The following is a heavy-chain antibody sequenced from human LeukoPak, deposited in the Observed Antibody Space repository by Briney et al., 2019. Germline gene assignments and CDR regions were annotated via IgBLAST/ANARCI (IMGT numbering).Heavy chain of an antibody. Sequence: SETLSLTCTVSGGSISSSSYYWGWIRQPPGKGLEWIGSIYYSGSTYYNPSLKSRVTISVDTSKNQFSLKLSSVTAADTAVYYCARLSSGWYYWFDPWGQGTLVTVSS. D-gene: IGHD6-19*01. CDR2: IYYSGST. CDR3: ARLSSGWYYWFDP. CDR1: GGSISSSSYY. V-gene: IGHV4-39*01. J-gene: IGHJ5*02.